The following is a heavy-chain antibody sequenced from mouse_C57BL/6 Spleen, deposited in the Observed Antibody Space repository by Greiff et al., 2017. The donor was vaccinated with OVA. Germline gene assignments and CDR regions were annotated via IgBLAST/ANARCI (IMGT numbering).Heavy chain of an antibody. J-gene: IGHJ2*01. Sequence: QVQLKESGAELVRPGASVTLSCKASGYTFTDYEMHWVKQTPVHGLEWIGAIDPETGGTAYNQKFKGKAILTADKSSSTAYMELRSLTSEDSAVYYCTRSRSRYFDYWGQGTTLTVSS. CDR1: GYTFTDYE. CDR3: TRSRSRYFDY. V-gene: IGHV1-15*01. CDR2: IDPETGGT.